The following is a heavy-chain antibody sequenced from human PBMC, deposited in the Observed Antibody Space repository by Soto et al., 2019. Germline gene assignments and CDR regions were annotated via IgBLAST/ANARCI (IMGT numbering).Heavy chain of an antibody. D-gene: IGHD3-10*01. Sequence: GASVKVSCKASGYTFTIYYMHRVRQAPGQGLEWMGIINPSGGSTSYAQKFQGRVTMTRDTSTSTVYMELSSLRSEDTAVYYCATTMVRGPVMWAFDIWGQGTMVT. V-gene: IGHV1-46*03. J-gene: IGHJ3*02. CDR3: ATTMVRGPVMWAFDI. CDR2: INPSGGST. CDR1: GYTFTIYY.